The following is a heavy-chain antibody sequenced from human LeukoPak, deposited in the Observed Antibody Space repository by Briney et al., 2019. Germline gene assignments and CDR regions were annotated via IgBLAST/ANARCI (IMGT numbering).Heavy chain of an antibody. J-gene: IGHJ4*02. V-gene: IGHV1-2*02. Sequence: ASVKVSCKASGYTFTGYYMHWVRQAPGQGLEWMGWINPNTGGTNYAQKFQGRVTMTRDTSISTAYMELSRLRSDDTAVYYCARDIDYYGSGSYYNVLAWAFDYWGQGTLVTVSS. D-gene: IGHD3-10*01. CDR3: ARDIDYYGSGSYYNVLAWAFDY. CDR2: INPNTGGT. CDR1: GYTFTGYY.